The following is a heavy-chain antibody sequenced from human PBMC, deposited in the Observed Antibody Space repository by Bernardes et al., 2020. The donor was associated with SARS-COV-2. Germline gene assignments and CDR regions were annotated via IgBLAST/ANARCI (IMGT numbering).Heavy chain of an antibody. Sequence: ASVKVSCKPSGYTFTAYSIHWVRQAPGQGLEWMGWINPNSGATYSAQKFPGRVTITTDTSISTAYMELSSLTYDDTAIYYCATGRGDGGYWCQGTLVTVSS. J-gene: IGHJ4*02. CDR1: GYTFTAYS. CDR3: ATGRGDGGY. V-gene: IGHV1-2*02. D-gene: IGHD3-16*01. CDR2: INPNSGAT.